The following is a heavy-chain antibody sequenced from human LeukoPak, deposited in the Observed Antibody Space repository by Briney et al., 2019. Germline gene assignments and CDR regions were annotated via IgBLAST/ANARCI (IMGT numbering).Heavy chain of an antibody. Sequence: PSETLSLTCTVSGGSISSSSYYWGWIRQPPGKELQWIASVYYSGRTNYSPSLKSRVTMSVDTSKNQFSLKLSSVTAADTAVYYCARRQVGLRRDLWFDPWGQGTLVTVSS. J-gene: IGHJ5*02. D-gene: IGHD2-15*01. V-gene: IGHV4-39*01. CDR3: ARRQVGLRRDLWFDP. CDR1: GGSISSSSYY. CDR2: VYYSGRT.